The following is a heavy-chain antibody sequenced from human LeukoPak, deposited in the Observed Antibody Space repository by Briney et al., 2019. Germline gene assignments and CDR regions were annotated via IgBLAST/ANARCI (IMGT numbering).Heavy chain of an antibody. CDR2: INPSVGST. CDR3: ARGGHYGGNSGVDY. CDR1: GYIFTNYY. D-gene: IGHD4-23*01. V-gene: IGHV1-46*01. J-gene: IGHJ4*02. Sequence: GASVKVSCKAFGYIFTNYYMHWARQAPGQGLEWMGIINPSVGSTSYAQNFQDRVTMTRDMSTSTVYMELSSLRSEDTAVYYCARGGHYGGNSGVDYWGQGTLVTVSS.